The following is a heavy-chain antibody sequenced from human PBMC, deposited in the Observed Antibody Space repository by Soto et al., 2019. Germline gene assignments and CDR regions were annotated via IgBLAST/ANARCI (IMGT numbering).Heavy chain of an antibody. Sequence: QVQLQESGPGLVKPSQTLSLTCTVSGGSISSGGYYWSWIRQHPGKGLEWIGYIYYSGSTYYNPSLRSRVTLKLRTSKNQFPLTMSSVTAADPALYYCARGHSSGWYGANWLDPWGQGTLVTVSS. CDR2: IYYSGST. D-gene: IGHD6-13*01. CDR1: GGSISSGGYY. CDR3: ARGHSSGWYGANWLDP. J-gene: IGHJ5*02. V-gene: IGHV4-31*03.